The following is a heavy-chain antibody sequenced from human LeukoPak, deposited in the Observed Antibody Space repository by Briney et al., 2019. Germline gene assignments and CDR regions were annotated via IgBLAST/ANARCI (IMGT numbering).Heavy chain of an antibody. D-gene: IGHD2-15*01. Sequence: GGSLRLSCAASGFTFSSYSMNWVRQAPGRGLEWVAAISSSSSYIYYADSVKGRFTISRDNAKNSLYLQMNSLRAEDTAVYYCARDVVVAATSRNWFDPWGQGTLVTVSS. CDR3: ARDVVVAATSRNWFDP. CDR2: ISSSSSYI. J-gene: IGHJ5*02. CDR1: GFTFSSYS. V-gene: IGHV3-21*01.